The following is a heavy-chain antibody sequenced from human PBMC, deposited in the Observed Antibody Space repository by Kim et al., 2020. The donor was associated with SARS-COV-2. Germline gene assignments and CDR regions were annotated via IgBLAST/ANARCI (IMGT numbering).Heavy chain of an antibody. CDR3: ARGLAAGIFDY. J-gene: IGHJ4*02. D-gene: IGHD6-13*01. V-gene: IGHV4-34*01. CDR1: GGSFSGYY. Sequence: SETLSLTCAVYGGSFSGYYWSWIRQPPGKGLEWIGEINHSGSTNYNPSLKSRVTISVDTSKNQFSLKLSSVTAADTAVYYCARGLAAGIFDYWGPGTLVT. CDR2: INHSGST.